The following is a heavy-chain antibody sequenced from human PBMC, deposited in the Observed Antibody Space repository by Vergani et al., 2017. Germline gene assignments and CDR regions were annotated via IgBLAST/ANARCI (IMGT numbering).Heavy chain of an antibody. CDR2: ISSSSSYT. Sequence: EVQLVESGGGLVKPGGSLRLSCAASGFTFSSYSMNWVRQAPGKGLEWVSSISSSSSYTYYADSVKGRFTISRDNAKNSLYLQMNSLRAEDTAVYYCARVDPPPYYDFWSGYYDYYYYYMDVWGK. D-gene: IGHD3-3*01. V-gene: IGHV3-21*01. J-gene: IGHJ6*03. CDR3: ARVDPPPYYDFWSGYYDYYYYYMDV. CDR1: GFTFSSYS.